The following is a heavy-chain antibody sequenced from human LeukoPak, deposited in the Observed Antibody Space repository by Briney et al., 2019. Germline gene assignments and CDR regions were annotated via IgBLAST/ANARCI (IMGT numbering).Heavy chain of an antibody. CDR2: INTHSGGT. CDR3: ARDPRREAAAALDY. V-gene: IGHV1-2*02. J-gene: IGHJ4*02. Sequence: GASVKVSCKASGYTFTGYYMHWVRQAPGQGLEWMGWINTHSGGTNYAQKFQGRVTMIRDTSTSTVYMELSSLRSEDTAVYYCARDPRREAAAALDYWGQGTLVTVSS. D-gene: IGHD6-13*01. CDR1: GYTFTGYY.